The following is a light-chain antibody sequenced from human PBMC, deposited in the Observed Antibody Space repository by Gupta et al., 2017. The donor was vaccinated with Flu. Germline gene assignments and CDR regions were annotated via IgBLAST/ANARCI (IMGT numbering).Light chain of an antibody. CDR2: WPS. V-gene: IGKV4-1*01. Sequence: DLGMTQPPCSLAVSLGERATTNCKSSQTVLHRSNNSDYLAWYHQKPGQPPNLLFYWPSTWEAGVPDRCSGGDSETDFTLTINILKAEDAAVYYWQQYYSTPRTFGQGTQLEIK. CDR3: QQYYSTPRT. CDR1: QTVLHRSNNSDY. J-gene: IGKJ2*02.